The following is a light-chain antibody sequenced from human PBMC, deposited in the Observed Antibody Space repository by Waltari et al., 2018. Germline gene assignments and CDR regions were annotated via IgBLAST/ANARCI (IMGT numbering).Light chain of an antibody. CDR3: QQFGSSIMYT. Sequence: EVVLTQSPGTLSLSPGETATISCRASQVVSRSRIAGYLNKPGQAPRLLIYGVSGRATGIPDRFSGSGSGTDFSLTISRVEPEDFAVYYCQQFGSSIMYTFGQGTKLEIK. J-gene: IGKJ2*01. CDR1: QVVSRSR. CDR2: GVS. V-gene: IGKV3-20*01.